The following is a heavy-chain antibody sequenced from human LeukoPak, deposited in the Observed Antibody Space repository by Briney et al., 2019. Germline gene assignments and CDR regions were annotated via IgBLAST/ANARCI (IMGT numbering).Heavy chain of an antibody. D-gene: IGHD3-22*01. CDR2: ISYDGSNK. CDR1: GFTFSSYG. V-gene: IGHV3-30*18. CDR3: AKVSQRVVVNVYFDY. J-gene: IGHJ4*02. Sequence: GGSLRLSCAASGFTFSSYGMHWVRQAPGKGLEWVAVISYDGSNKHYADSVKGRFTISRDNSKNTLYLQMNSLRAEDTAVYYCAKVSQRVVVNVYFDYWGQGTLVTVSS.